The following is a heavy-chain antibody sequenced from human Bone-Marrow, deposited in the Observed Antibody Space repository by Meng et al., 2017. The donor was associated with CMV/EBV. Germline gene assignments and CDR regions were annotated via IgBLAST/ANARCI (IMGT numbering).Heavy chain of an antibody. V-gene: IGHV6-1*01. CDR2: TYYRSKWYN. Sequence: SCAISGDSVSSNSAAWNWIRQSPSRGLEWLGRTYYRSKWYNDYAVSVKSRITINPDTSKNQFSLQLNSVTPEDTAVYYCVRDRRDGSLWAFDIWGQGTTVTVSS. CDR1: GDSVSSNSAA. D-gene: IGHD5-24*01. CDR3: VRDRRDGSLWAFDI. J-gene: IGHJ3*02.